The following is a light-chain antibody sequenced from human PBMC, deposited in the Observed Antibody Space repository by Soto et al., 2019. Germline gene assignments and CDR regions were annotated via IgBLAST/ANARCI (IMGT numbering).Light chain of an antibody. CDR2: DAS. CDR3: QQYNSYSWT. Sequence: DIQMTQSPSTLPASVGDRVTITCRASQTINSWLAWYQQKPGKAPKLLIYDASSLESGVPSRFSGSGSGTEFTLTISSLQPDDFATYYCQQYNSYSWTFGQGTKVDIK. J-gene: IGKJ1*01. V-gene: IGKV1-5*01. CDR1: QTINSW.